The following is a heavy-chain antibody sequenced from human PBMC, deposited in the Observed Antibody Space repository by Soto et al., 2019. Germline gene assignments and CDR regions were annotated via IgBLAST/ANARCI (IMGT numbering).Heavy chain of an antibody. CDR3: ARGNWKYGYFDY. D-gene: IGHD1-7*01. CDR2: IWHDGGNK. V-gene: IGHV3-33*01. J-gene: IGHJ4*02. Sequence: GGSLRLSCVASGFSFSSSGMHWVRQAPGKGLQWVAVIWHDGGNKYNADNVKGRFSISRDNSKNTINLQKNSLRVEDMAVYYCARGNWKYGYFDYWGQGTLVTVSS. CDR1: GFSFSSSG.